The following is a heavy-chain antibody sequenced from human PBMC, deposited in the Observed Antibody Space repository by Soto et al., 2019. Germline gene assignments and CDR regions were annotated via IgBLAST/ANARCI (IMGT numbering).Heavy chain of an antibody. J-gene: IGHJ4*02. Sequence: SETLSLTCTVSGGSITNYYWSWIRQSPGKGLEWIGYIYYSGSTNYNPSLKSRVTISIDTSKNQFSLKLSSVTAADTAVYYCARDSSGLYYWGQGTLVTVSS. CDR1: GGSITNYY. V-gene: IGHV4-59*01. CDR3: ARDSSGLYY. D-gene: IGHD3-22*01. CDR2: IYYSGST.